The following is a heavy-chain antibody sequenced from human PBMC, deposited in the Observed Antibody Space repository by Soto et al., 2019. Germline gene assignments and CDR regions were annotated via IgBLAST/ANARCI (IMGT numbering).Heavy chain of an antibody. D-gene: IGHD4-17*01. J-gene: IGHJ4*02. Sequence: PSETLSLTCAVSSGSITSTHWWSWVRQSPGKGLEWIGEVYHSGSINYNPSFTSRLTISVDKSRSQFSLKLNSVTAADTAVYYCARDYGDTAGGYYFDFWGLGTLVTVSS. CDR3: ARDYGDTAGGYYFDF. CDR1: SGSITSTHW. CDR2: VYHSGSI. V-gene: IGHV4-4*02.